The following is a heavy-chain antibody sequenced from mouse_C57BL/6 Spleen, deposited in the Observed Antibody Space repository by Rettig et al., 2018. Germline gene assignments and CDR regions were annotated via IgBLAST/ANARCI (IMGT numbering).Heavy chain of an antibody. D-gene: IGHD1-1*01. Sequence: GKGLKWMGWINTYSGVPTYADDFKGRFAFSLETSASTAYLQINNLKNEDTATYFCASHYYGSSYWYFDVWGTGTTVTVSS. CDR2: INTYSGVP. CDR3: ASHYYGSSYWYFDV. J-gene: IGHJ1*03. V-gene: IGHV9-3*01.